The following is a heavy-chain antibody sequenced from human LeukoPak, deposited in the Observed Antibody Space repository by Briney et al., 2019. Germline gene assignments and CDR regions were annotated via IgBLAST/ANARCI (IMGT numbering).Heavy chain of an antibody. Sequence: SGTLSLTCAVYGGSVSGYYWSWIRQPPGKGLEWIAEINHRGISNYNPSLKSRVTISIDPSKNQFSLNLSSLTAADTAVYYCARILVREGVWGQGVLATVSS. CDR3: ARILVREGV. J-gene: IGHJ4*02. CDR1: GGSVSGYY. D-gene: IGHD3-10*01. V-gene: IGHV4-34*01. CDR2: INHRGIS.